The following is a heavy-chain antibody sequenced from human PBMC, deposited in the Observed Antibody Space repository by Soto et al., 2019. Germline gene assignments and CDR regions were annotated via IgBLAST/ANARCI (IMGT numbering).Heavy chain of an antibody. D-gene: IGHD3-10*01. CDR3: ARGYGSGSYYYYYYGMDV. Sequence: QVQLVQSGAEVKKPGSSVKVSCKASGGTFSSYAISWVRQAPGQGFEWMGGIIPIFGTANYAQKFQGRVTITADESTSTAYMELSSLRSEDTAVYYCARGYGSGSYYYYYYGMDVWGQGTTVTVSS. J-gene: IGHJ6*02. V-gene: IGHV1-69*01. CDR2: IIPIFGTA. CDR1: GGTFSSYA.